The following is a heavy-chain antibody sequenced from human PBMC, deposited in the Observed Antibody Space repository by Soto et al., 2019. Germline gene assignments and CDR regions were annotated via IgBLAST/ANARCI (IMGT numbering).Heavy chain of an antibody. D-gene: IGHD3-16*02. CDR3: ATALSSFSFGMDV. CDR2: TYYRSKWYN. J-gene: IGHJ6*02. CDR1: GDSVSSNSAA. Sequence: SQTLSLTCAISGDSVSSNSAAWSWIRQSPSRGLEWLGRTYYRSKWYNDYAVSVKSRITINPDTSKNQFSLQLNSVTPEDTAAYYCATALSSFSFGMDVWGQGTTVTVSS. V-gene: IGHV6-1*01.